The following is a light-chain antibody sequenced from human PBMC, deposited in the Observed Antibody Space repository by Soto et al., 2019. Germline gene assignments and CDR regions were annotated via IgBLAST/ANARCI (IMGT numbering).Light chain of an antibody. CDR3: SSYAPTNNVL. V-gene: IGLV2-8*01. J-gene: IGLJ2*01. Sequence: QSALTQPPSASGSPGQSVTISCTGTTSDIGTFNYVFWYQQHPGKAPKLMIYEVSKRPSGVPDRFSGSKSGNTASLTVSGLQAEDEADYYCSSYAPTNNVLLGGGTKLTVL. CDR1: TSDIGTFNY. CDR2: EVS.